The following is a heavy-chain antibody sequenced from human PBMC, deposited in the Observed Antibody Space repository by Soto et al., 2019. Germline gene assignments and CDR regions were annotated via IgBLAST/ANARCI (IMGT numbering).Heavy chain of an antibody. J-gene: IGHJ4*02. Sequence: QVQLVESGGGVVQPGRSLRLSCAASGFTFSSHGMHWVRQAPGKGLEWVAVIWYDGSNKYYADSVKGRFTSSRDDSKNMVYLQMNSLRAEDNAVYYCVRDGWYSIQAPYWGQGTLVTVSS. CDR3: VRDGWYSIQAPY. D-gene: IGHD6-19*01. CDR1: GFTFSSHG. V-gene: IGHV3-33*01. CDR2: IWYDGSNK.